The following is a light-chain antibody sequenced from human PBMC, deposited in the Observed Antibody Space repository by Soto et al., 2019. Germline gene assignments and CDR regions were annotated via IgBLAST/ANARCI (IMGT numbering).Light chain of an antibody. CDR3: HHYGSTLLP. CDR2: GAS. CDR1: QRVSRSN. Sequence: IVLTQSPGTLSLSPGERATLSCKSSQRVSRSNIGWYQQKPGQAPSLLIYGASKRTTGVPDRFSGSGSDTEFTLIISRLEPEDFAVYYCHHYGSTLLPFGEGTKVEIK. V-gene: IGKV3-20*01. J-gene: IGKJ4*01.